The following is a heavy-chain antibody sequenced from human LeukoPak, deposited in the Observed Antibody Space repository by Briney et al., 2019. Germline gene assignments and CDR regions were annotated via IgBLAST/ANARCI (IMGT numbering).Heavy chain of an antibody. J-gene: IGHJ3*02. CDR3: ARDRHQYDFWSGYPLGAFDI. Sequence: GGSLRLSCAASGFTFSSYWMSWVRQAPGKGLEWVANIKQDGSEKCYVDSVKGRFTISRDNAKNSLYLQMNSLRAEDTAVYYCARDRHQYDFWSGYPLGAFDIWGQGTMVTVSS. CDR2: IKQDGSEK. V-gene: IGHV3-7*01. D-gene: IGHD3-3*01. CDR1: GFTFSSYW.